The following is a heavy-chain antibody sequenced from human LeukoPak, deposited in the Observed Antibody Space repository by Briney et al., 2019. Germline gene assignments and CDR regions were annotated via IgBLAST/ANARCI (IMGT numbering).Heavy chain of an antibody. CDR1: GYTFTNYA. Sequence: ASVNVSCKASGYTFTNYAMNWVRQAPGQGLEWMGWINTNTGNPTYAQGFTGRFVFSLDTSVSTAYLQISSLKAEDTAVYYCARDLFADSSGYYPDYWGQGTLVTVSS. J-gene: IGHJ4*02. D-gene: IGHD3-22*01. CDR3: ARDLFADSSGYYPDY. CDR2: INTNTGNP. V-gene: IGHV7-4-1*02.